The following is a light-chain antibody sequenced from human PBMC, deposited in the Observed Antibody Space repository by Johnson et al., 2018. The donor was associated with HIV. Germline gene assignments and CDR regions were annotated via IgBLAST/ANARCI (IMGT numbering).Light chain of an antibody. Sequence: QSVLTQPPSASQPPGQRVTISCSGSSSNIGSNTVNWYQQLPGTAPKLLIYDNNQRPSGVPDRFSGSKSGTSASLAISGLQSEDEADYYCGTWDSSLRSGFFGTGTKVTVL. CDR2: DNN. J-gene: IGLJ1*01. CDR3: GTWDSSLRSGF. CDR1: SSNIGSNT. V-gene: IGLV1-44*01.